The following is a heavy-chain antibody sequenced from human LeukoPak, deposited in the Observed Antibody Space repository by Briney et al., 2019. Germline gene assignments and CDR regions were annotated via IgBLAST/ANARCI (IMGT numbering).Heavy chain of an antibody. D-gene: IGHD6-13*01. CDR1: GFTFSSYG. CDR3: AKDEDAAAGDY. J-gene: IGHJ4*02. Sequence: GGSLRLSCAASGFTFSSYGMPWVRQAPGKGLEWVAVISYDGSNKYYADSVKGRFTISRDNSKNTLYLQMNSLRAEDTAVYYCAKDEDAAAGDYWGQGTLVTVSS. CDR2: ISYDGSNK. V-gene: IGHV3-30*18.